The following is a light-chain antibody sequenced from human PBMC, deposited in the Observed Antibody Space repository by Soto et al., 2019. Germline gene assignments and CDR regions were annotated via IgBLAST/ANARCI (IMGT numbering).Light chain of an antibody. CDR3: LQDNNFPLT. V-gene: IGKV3-15*01. Sequence: EIVITQPPATQSVSTGERATLTCRASQSVSTTLAWYQQNPGQAPRVLIYGASTRATNIPAKFSGSGSGTDFTLTISSLQSEDFATYFCLQDNNFPLTFGGGTKVDIK. J-gene: IGKJ4*01. CDR1: QSVSTT. CDR2: GAS.